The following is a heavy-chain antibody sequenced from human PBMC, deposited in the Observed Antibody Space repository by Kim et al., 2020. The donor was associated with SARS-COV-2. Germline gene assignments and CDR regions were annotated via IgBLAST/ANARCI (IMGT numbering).Heavy chain of an antibody. CDR3: ARRRYYEGPVNYYAFDI. D-gene: IGHD3-22*01. Sequence: SETLSLTCGVSGGSISTTNWWSWVRQSPTMGLEWIGEIYHTGKTNYNPSLNSQVTISLDKSKSQFSLKVTSVTAADTAVYYCARRRYYEGPVNYYAFDIWGRGALITVSS. J-gene: IGHJ3*02. CDR1: GGSISTTNW. CDR2: IYHTGKT. V-gene: IGHV4-4*02.